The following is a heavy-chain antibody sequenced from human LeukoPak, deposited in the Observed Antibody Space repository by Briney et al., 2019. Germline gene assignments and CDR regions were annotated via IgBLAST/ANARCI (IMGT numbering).Heavy chain of an antibody. CDR3: AKDTSIGRYCTNGVCSPFDY. CDR2: IGDTGATT. V-gene: IGHV3-23*01. D-gene: IGHD2-8*01. J-gene: IGHJ4*02. CDR1: GFTFSSYA. Sequence: GGSLRLSCAGSGFTFSSYAMSWVRQAPGKGLEWVSAIGDTGATTYDADSVKGRFTISRDNSRSTLYLQMNSLRAEGTALYYCAKDTSIGRYCTNGVCSPFDYWGQGTLVTVSS.